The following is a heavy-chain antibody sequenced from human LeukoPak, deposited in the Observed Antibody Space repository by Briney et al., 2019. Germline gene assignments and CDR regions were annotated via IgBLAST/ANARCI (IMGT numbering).Heavy chain of an antibody. CDR3: ARGGDGSNYMFNY. CDR2: INNGGSST. V-gene: IGHV3-74*01. CDR1: GFSFNRYW. Sequence: GGSLRLSCAASGFSFNRYWMHWVRQVPGKGPVWVSRINNGGSSTNYADSVRGRFTISRDNAKSMMYLQMNSLTVEDTAIYYCARGGDGSNYMFNYWGQGTLVTVSS. D-gene: IGHD5-24*01. J-gene: IGHJ4*02.